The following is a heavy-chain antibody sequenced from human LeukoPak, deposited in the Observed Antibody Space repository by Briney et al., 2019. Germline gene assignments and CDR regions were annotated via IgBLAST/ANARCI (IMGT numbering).Heavy chain of an antibody. CDR2: ISSSSSYI. Sequence: GSLRLSCAASGFTFSSYSMNWVRQAPGKGLEWVSSISSSSSYIYYADSVKGRFTISRDNAKNSLYLQMNSLRAEDTAVYYCASSNYYDSSGYPNWGQGTLVTVSS. J-gene: IGHJ4*02. D-gene: IGHD3-22*01. CDR3: ASSNYYDSSGYPN. CDR1: GFTFSSYS. V-gene: IGHV3-21*01.